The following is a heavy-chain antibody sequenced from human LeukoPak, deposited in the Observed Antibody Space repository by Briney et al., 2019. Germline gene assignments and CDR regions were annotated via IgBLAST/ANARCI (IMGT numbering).Heavy chain of an antibody. CDR3: ARDHSDNYLEY. CDR1: GFTFSSYA. Sequence: PGGSLRLSCAASGFTFSSYAMHWVLQAPGKGLEWVAVISYDGSNKYYADSVKGRFTISRDNAKNSLYLQMNSLRVEDTAIYYCARDHSDNYLEYWGQGTLVTVSS. CDR2: ISYDGSNK. V-gene: IGHV3-30-3*01. D-gene: IGHD3-9*01. J-gene: IGHJ4*02.